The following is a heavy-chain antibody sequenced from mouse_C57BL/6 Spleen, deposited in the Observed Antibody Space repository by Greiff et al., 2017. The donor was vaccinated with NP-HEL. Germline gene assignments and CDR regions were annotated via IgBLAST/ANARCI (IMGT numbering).Heavy chain of an antibody. V-gene: IGHV5-4*01. CDR3: AREHYGSSYVGYFDV. J-gene: IGHJ1*03. D-gene: IGHD1-1*01. Sequence: DVMLVESGGGLVKPGGSLKLSCAASGFTFSSYAMSWVRQTPEKRLEWVATISDGGSYTYYPDNVKGRFTISRDNAKNNLYLQMSHLKSEDTAMYYCAREHYGSSYVGYFDVWGTGTTVTVSS. CDR2: ISDGGSYT. CDR1: GFTFSSYA.